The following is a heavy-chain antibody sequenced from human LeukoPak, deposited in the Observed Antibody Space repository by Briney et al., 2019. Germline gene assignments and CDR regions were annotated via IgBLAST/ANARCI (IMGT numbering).Heavy chain of an antibody. J-gene: IGHJ6*02. Sequence: GGSLRLSCAVSGFTFSTYAMTWVRRAPGKGLEWVSAISGSGGSTYYADSVKGRFTISRDNSKNTLYLQMNSLRAEDTAVYYCANPYYDFWSGYPLLNYGMDVWGQGTTVTVSS. CDR1: GFTFSTYA. D-gene: IGHD3-3*01. CDR3: ANPYYDFWSGYPLLNYGMDV. V-gene: IGHV3-23*01. CDR2: ISGSGGST.